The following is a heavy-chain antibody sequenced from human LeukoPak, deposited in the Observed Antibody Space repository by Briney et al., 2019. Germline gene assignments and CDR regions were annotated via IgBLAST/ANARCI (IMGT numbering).Heavy chain of an antibody. J-gene: IGHJ6*03. Sequence: GGSLRLSCAASGFTFSSYAMSWVRQAPGKGLEWVSAISGSGGSTYYADSVKGRFTISRDNSKNTLYLQMNSLRAEDTAVYYCAKVGKTENYYGSGRFSYYYYMDVWGKGATVTISS. CDR1: GFTFSSYA. V-gene: IGHV3-23*01. CDR3: AKVGKTENYYGSGRFSYYYYMDV. CDR2: ISGSGGST. D-gene: IGHD3-10*01.